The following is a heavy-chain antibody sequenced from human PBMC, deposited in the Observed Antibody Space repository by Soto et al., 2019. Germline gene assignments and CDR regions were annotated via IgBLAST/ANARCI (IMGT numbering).Heavy chain of an antibody. D-gene: IGHD3-9*01. Sequence: PSETLSLTCSVSGGSISSSNWWSWVRQPPGKGLEWIGEIYHSGSTNYNPSLKSRVTISVDKSKNQFSLKLSSVTAADTAVYYCAREELDYDILTGYSQGKYFQHWGQGTLVTVSS. CDR1: GGSISSSNW. CDR2: IYHSGST. V-gene: IGHV4-4*02. J-gene: IGHJ1*01. CDR3: AREELDYDILTGYSQGKYFQH.